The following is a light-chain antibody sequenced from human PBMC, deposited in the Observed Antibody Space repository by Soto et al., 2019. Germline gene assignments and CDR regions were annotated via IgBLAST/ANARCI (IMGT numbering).Light chain of an antibody. Sequence: QAVVTQPPSVSGAPGQRVTISCTGSSSNIGAGYDVHWYQQLPGTAPKLIIYGNSARPSGVPDRFSGSKSGTSASLAITGVQAEDEADYYCQSYDSSLRGVFGGGTKLTVL. CDR1: SSNIGAGYD. CDR2: GNS. CDR3: QSYDSSLRGV. V-gene: IGLV1-40*01. J-gene: IGLJ3*02.